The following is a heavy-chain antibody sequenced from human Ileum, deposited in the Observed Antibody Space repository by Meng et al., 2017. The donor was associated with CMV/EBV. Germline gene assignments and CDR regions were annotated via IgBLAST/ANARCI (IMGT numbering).Heavy chain of an antibody. CDR2: IYNSGTT. J-gene: IGHJ4*02. Sequence: VELRQAGAGWVKTSENLPLPFCVSGGSISNYYWRWIRQPAGKGLEWSAHIYNSGTTNYNTSLKSRVTMSADTSRNQFSLKLTSVTAADTAVYYCARNYGSGNWNFFHYWGQGPLVTVSS. CDR3: ARNYGSGNWNFFHY. V-gene: IGHV4-4*07. D-gene: IGHD3-10*01. CDR1: GGSISNYY.